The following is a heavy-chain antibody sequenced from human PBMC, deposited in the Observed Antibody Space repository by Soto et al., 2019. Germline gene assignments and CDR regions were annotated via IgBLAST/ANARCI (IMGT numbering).Heavy chain of an antibody. CDR2: ISNDGRNK. Sequence: QVQLVESGGDVVQPGRSLRVSCAASGFTFSSYAMHWVRQAPGKGLEWVALISNDGRNKYYADSVRGRFTISRDNSQNTLFLQMNSLRPEDTALYYCARKRDYGDYDYWGQGTLVTVSS. CDR3: ARKRDYGDYDY. J-gene: IGHJ4*02. V-gene: IGHV3-30*04. D-gene: IGHD4-17*01. CDR1: GFTFSSYA.